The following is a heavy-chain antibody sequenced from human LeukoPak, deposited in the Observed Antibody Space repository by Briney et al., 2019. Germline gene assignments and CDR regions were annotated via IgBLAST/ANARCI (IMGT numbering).Heavy chain of an antibody. D-gene: IGHD6-19*01. CDR2: TYFKSKWYN. CDR3: AREGYTNGWYQWSDP. V-gene: IGHV6-1*01. Sequence: SQTLSLTCVISGDSVSSNSVAWSWIRQSPSRGLEWLGRTYFKSKWYNHYAGSVKGRITINPDTSKNEFSLQLKSVTPEDAAVYYCAREGYTNGWYQWSDPWGQGTLVTVSS. J-gene: IGHJ5*02. CDR1: GDSVSSNSVA.